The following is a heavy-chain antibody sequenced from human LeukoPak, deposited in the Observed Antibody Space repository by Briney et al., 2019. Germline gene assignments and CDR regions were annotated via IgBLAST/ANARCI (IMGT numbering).Heavy chain of an antibody. CDR2: INPKSGGT. CDR3: AREARGVIIKGGYFDY. Sequence: ASVKVSCKASGYTFTVYYMHWVRQAPGQGLEWMGWINPKSGGTNYAQKFQGRVTMTRDTSISTAYMELSRLRSDDTAVYYCAREARGVIIKGGYFDYWGQGTLVTVSS. J-gene: IGHJ4*02. CDR1: GYTFTVYY. V-gene: IGHV1-2*02. D-gene: IGHD3-10*01.